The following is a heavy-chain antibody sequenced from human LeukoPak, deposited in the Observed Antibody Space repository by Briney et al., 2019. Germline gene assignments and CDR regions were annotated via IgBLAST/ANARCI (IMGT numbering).Heavy chain of an antibody. Sequence: GGSLRLSCEGSGFQFSKDWMTWVRQAPGKGLEWVANIKEDASLKNYVDSVKGRFTISRDNTKNPLFLQMNSLRAEDTAVYYCARDPSPEDTRGYYDGLDIWGPGTRVTVSS. CDR1: GFQFSKDW. CDR2: IKEDASLK. D-gene: IGHD3-22*01. V-gene: IGHV3-7*01. J-gene: IGHJ3*02. CDR3: ARDPSPEDTRGYYDGLDI.